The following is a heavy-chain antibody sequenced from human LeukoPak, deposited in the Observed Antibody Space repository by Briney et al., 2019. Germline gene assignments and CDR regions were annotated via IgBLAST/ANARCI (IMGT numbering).Heavy chain of an antibody. V-gene: IGHV4-34*01. CDR2: INHSGST. CDR3: ARVAAAANYFDY. CDR1: GGSFSGYY. Sequence: SETLSLTCAVYGGSFSGYYWSWIRQPPGKGLEWIGEINHSGSTNYSPSLKSRVTISVDTSKNQFSLKLSSVTAADTAVYYCARVAAAANYFDYWGQGTLVTVSS. J-gene: IGHJ4*02. D-gene: IGHD6-13*01.